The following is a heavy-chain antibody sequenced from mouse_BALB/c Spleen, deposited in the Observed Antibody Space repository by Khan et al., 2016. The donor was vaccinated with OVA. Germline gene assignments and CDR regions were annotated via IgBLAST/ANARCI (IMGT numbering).Heavy chain of an antibody. J-gene: IGHJ2*01. Sequence: QVQLQQPGPELVKPGTSVKISCKASGYTFTDYYINWVKQKPGQGLEWIGGIYPGSANARYSEKFKGKATLTVDTSSTTAFMQLSSLTSEDTAVYFCAGGFYFWGRGTTLTVSS. CDR1: GYTFTDYY. CDR2: IYPGSANA. V-gene: IGHV1-84*02. CDR3: AGGFYF.